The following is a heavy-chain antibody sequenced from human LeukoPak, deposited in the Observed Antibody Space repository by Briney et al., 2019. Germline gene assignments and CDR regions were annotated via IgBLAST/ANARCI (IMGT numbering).Heavy chain of an antibody. CDR3: ARDEAYCGGDCYSDYYYYYMDV. J-gene: IGHJ6*03. Sequence: PSETLSLTCTVSGGSISSYYWSWIRQPAGKGLEWIGRIYTSGSTNYNPSLKSRVTMSVETYKHQSSLKLSSVTAADTAVYYCARDEAYCGGDCYSDYYYYYMDVWGKGTTVTVSS. CDR1: GGSISSYY. D-gene: IGHD2-21*02. V-gene: IGHV4-4*07. CDR2: IYTSGST.